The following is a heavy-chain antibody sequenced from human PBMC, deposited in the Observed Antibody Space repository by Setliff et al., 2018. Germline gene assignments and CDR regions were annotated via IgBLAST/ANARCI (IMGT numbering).Heavy chain of an antibody. CDR1: GYTFTSYG. CDR3: AGSITMVRGGGMDV. CDR2: INAGNGNT. V-gene: IGHV1-3*01. D-gene: IGHD3-10*01. J-gene: IGHJ6*02. Sequence: GASVKVSCKASGYTFTSYGISWVRQAPGQRLEWMGWINAGNGNTKYSQKFQGRVTITRDTSASTAYMELSSLRSEDTAVYYCAGSITMVRGGGMDVWGQGTTVTVSS.